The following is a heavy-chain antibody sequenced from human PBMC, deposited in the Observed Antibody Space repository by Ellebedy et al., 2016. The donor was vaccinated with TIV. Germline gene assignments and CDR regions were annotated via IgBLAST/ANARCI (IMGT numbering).Heavy chain of an antibody. D-gene: IGHD1-26*01. Sequence: MPSETLSLTCTVSGGSVSSGSHYWNWIRQPPGKGLEWNGYCYYIGTTNYNPSLKSRVTISEDMSKNQFSLRLNSVTVADTAVYYCAGGSYTPYGMDVWGRGTTVIVSS. J-gene: IGHJ6*02. CDR2: CYYIGTT. V-gene: IGHV4-61*01. CDR3: AGGSYTPYGMDV. CDR1: GGSVSSGSHY.